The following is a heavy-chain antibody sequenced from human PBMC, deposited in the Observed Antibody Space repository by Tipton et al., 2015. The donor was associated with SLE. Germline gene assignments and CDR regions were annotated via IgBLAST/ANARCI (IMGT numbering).Heavy chain of an antibody. CDR3: ARADGATGLDY. CDR2: INHSGGT. V-gene: IGHV4-34*01. Sequence: TLSLTCAVYGGSFSGYYWSWIRQPPGKGLEWIGEINHSGGTDYNPSLKSRVTMSVDTSKNQFSLKLRSVTAADTAVYYCARADGATGLDYWGQGILVTVSS. J-gene: IGHJ4*02. D-gene: IGHD5-12*01. CDR1: GGSFSGYY.